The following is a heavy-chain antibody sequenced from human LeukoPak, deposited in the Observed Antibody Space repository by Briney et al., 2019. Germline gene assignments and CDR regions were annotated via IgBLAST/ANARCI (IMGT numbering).Heavy chain of an antibody. CDR3: ARLGQQAYYYYYMDV. D-gene: IGHD6-13*01. J-gene: IGHJ6*03. CDR2: IYYSGST. Sequence: SETLSLTCAVYGGSFSGYYWSWIRQPPGKGLEWIGSIYYSGSTYYNPSLKSRVTISVDTSKNQFSLKLSSVTAADTAVYYCARLGQQAYYYYYMDVWGKGTTVTISS. CDR1: GGSFSGYY. V-gene: IGHV4-34*01.